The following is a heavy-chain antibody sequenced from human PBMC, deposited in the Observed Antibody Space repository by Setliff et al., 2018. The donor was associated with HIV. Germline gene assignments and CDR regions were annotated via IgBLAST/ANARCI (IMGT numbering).Heavy chain of an antibody. CDR1: GYTLTELS. V-gene: IGHV1-24*01. CDR2: SGPENGET. CDR3: ARGQASNDYGVSF. D-gene: IGHD4-17*01. Sequence: ASVKVSCKVSGYTLTELSMHWVRQAPGKGLEWMGGSGPENGETIYAQKFQGRVTMTEDTSTDTAYMELNSLRSDDTAVYYCARGQASNDYGVSFWGQGTMVTVSS. J-gene: IGHJ3*01.